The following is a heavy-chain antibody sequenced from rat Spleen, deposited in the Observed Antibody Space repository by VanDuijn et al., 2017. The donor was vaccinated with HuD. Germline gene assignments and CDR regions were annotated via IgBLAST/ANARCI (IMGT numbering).Heavy chain of an antibody. CDR2: INSAGST. V-gene: IGHV3-3*01. CDR1: GHSISSSYR. CDR3: ARQDNYVGFAY. D-gene: IGHD1-10*01. Sequence: EVQLQESGPGLVKPSQSLSLTCSVTGHSISSSYRWNWIREFPGSKLEWMGYINSAGSTIYNPSLKSRISITRDTSKNQFFLQVDSVTTDDTATYYCARQDNYVGFAYWGQGTLVTVSS. J-gene: IGHJ3*01.